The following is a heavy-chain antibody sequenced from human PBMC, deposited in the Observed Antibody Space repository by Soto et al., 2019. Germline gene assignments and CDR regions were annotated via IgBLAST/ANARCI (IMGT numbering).Heavy chain of an antibody. V-gene: IGHV4-39*01. D-gene: IGHD1-26*01. J-gene: IGHJ4*02. Sequence: QLQLQESGPGLVKPSETLSLTCTVSGDSISSNSYYWGWIRQPPGKGLEWIGSIYYSGSTYYNPPLKSRVTISVDTSKNQFSLKLSSVTAADTAVYYCARGAKVGPRDWGQGTLVTVSS. CDR1: GDSISSNSYY. CDR2: IYYSGST. CDR3: ARGAKVGPRD.